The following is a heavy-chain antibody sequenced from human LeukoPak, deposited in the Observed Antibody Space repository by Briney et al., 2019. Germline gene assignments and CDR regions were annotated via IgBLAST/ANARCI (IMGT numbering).Heavy chain of an antibody. Sequence: GGSLRLSCAASGFTFSSYWMSWVRQAPAKGLEWVANIKQDGSEKYYVDSVKGRFTISRDNAKNSLYLQMNSLRAEDTAVYYCARSQGRIAAAYYYYYMDVWGKGTTVTVSS. D-gene: IGHD6-13*01. V-gene: IGHV3-7*01. CDR3: ARSQGRIAAAYYYYYMDV. J-gene: IGHJ6*03. CDR2: IKQDGSEK. CDR1: GFTFSSYW.